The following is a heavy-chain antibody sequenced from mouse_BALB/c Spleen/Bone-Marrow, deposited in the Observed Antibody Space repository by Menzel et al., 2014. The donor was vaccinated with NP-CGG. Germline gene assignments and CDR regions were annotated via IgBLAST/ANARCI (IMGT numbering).Heavy chain of an antibody. CDR1: GYTFTSYY. D-gene: IGHD2-14*01. Sequence: QVQLKESGPELVKPGASVRISCKASGYTFTSYYIHWVKQRPGQGLEWIGWIYPGNVNTKYNEKFKGKATLTADKSSSTAYMQLSSLTSEDSAVYFCAREGGRYDFDYWGQGTTLTVSS. CDR2: IYPGNVNT. J-gene: IGHJ2*01. CDR3: AREGGRYDFDY. V-gene: IGHV1S56*01.